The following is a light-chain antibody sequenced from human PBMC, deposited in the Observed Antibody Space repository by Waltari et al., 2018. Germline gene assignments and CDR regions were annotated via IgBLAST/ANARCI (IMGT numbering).Light chain of an antibody. J-gene: IGLJ3*02. Sequence: QSALTQEASVSGTVGQKVTLSCIGNNNNVGSYAVSWYQQISHGAPKTVMFGDFLPSGIPDRFSGSKSGTTASLTMSGLQPEDEADYYCSTWDYSLRAWVFGGGTILTVL. CDR3: STWDYSLRAWV. V-gene: IGLV1-36*01. CDR2: GD. CDR1: NNNVGSYA.